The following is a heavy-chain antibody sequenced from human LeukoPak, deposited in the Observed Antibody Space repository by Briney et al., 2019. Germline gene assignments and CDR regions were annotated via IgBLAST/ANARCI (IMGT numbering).Heavy chain of an antibody. CDR1: GGSISSHY. V-gene: IGHV4-59*11. D-gene: IGHD3/OR15-3a*01. Sequence: NPSETLSLTCTVSGGSISSHYWSWIRQPPGKGLEWIGYIYYSGSTNYNPSLKSRVTISVDTSKNQFSLKLSSVTAADTAVYYCARDFWTRFDPWGQGTLVTVSS. CDR2: IYYSGST. CDR3: ARDFWTRFDP. J-gene: IGHJ5*02.